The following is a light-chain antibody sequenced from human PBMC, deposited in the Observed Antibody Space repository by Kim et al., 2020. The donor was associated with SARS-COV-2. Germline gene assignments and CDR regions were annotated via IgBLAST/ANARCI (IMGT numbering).Light chain of an antibody. CDR2: GKS. CDR3: NSRDSSGNQVV. J-gene: IGLJ3*02. Sequence: AVGQTVRITCKGDSLRRYAASWYQQKPGQAPVLVIYGKSNRPAGIPDRFAGSSSGNTASLAITGAQAEDEADYYCNSRDSSGNQVVFGGGTQLTVL. V-gene: IGLV3-19*01. CDR1: SLRRYA.